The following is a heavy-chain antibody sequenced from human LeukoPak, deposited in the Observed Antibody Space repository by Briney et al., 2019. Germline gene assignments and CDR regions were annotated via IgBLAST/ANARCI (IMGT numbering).Heavy chain of an antibody. CDR2: INHSGST. D-gene: IGHD3-10*01. J-gene: IGHJ5*02. CDR3: ARGADGSGSFLHNWFDP. CDR1: GGSFSGYY. V-gene: IGHV4-34*01. Sequence: PSETLSLTCAVYGGSFSGYYWSWIRQPPGKGLEWIGEINHSGSTNYNPSLKSRVTISVDTSKNQFSLKLSSVTAADTAVYYCARGADGSGSFLHNWFDPWGQGTLVTVSS.